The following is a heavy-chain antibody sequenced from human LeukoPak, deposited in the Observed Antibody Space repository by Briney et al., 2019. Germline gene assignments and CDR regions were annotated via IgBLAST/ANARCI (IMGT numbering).Heavy chain of an antibody. J-gene: IGHJ4*02. D-gene: IGHD1-26*01. V-gene: IGHV4-61*02. CDR2: ISTSGST. Sequence: IWLISTSGSTNYTPSLKSRVTISVDTSKNQFSLKLSSVTAADTAVYYCARVRGWDKNYFDYWGQGTLVTVSS. CDR3: ARVRGWDKNYFDY.